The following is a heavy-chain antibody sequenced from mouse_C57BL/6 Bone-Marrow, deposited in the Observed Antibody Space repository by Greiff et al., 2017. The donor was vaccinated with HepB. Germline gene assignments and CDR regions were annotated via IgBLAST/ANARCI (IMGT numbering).Heavy chain of an antibody. CDR2: IYPRDGST. CDR3: ARRVSYGSSSFAY. V-gene: IGHV1-85*01. J-gene: IGHJ3*01. D-gene: IGHD1-1*01. CDR1: GYTFTSYD. Sequence: VQLQQSGPELVKPGASVKLSCKASGYTFTSYDINWVKQRPGQGLEWIGWIYPRDGSTKYNEKFKGKATLTVDTSSSTAYMELHSLTAEDSAVYFCARRVSYGSSSFAYWGQGTLVTVSA.